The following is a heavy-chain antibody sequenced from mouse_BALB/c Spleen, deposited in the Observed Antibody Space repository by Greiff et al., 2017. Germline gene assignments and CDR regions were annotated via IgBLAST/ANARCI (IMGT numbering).Heavy chain of an antibody. J-gene: IGHJ1*01. D-gene: IGHD3-1*01. V-gene: IGHV14-3*02. CDR2: IDPANGNT. CDR1: GFNIKDTY. CDR3: APQDFDV. Sequence: EVQLQESGAELVKPGASVKLSCTASGFNIKDTYMHWVKQRPEQGLEWIGRIDPANGNTKYDPKFQGKATITADTSSNTAYLQLSSLTSEDTAVYYCAPQDFDVWGAGTTVTVSS.